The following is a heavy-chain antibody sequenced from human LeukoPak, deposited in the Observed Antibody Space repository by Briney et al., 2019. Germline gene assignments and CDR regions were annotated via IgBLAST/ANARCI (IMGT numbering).Heavy chain of an antibody. D-gene: IGHD2-2*01. CDR1: GGSISSSSYY. CDR3: AREAGGYCSSTSCYGFDYFDY. J-gene: IGHJ4*02. Sequence: SETLSLTCTVSGGSISSSSYYWGWIRQPPGKGLEWIGSIYYSGSTYYNPSLKSRVTISVDTSKNQFSLKLSSVTAADTAVYYCAREAGGYCSSTSCYGFDYFDYWGQGTLVTVSS. V-gene: IGHV4-39*07. CDR2: IYYSGST.